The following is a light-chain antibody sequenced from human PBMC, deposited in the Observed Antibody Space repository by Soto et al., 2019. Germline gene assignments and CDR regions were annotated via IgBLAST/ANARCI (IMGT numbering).Light chain of an antibody. CDR3: QQRSNWPPT. J-gene: IGKJ1*01. V-gene: IGKV3-11*01. Sequence: EIVLTQSPGTLSLSPGERATLSCRASQSVSSYLAWYQQKPGQAPRLLMYEASNRATGIPARFSGSGSGTDFTLTISSLEPEDFAVYYCQQRSNWPPTFGQGTKVDIK. CDR1: QSVSSY. CDR2: EAS.